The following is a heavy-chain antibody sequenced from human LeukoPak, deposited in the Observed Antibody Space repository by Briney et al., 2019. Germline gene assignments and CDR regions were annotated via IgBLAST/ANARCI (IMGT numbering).Heavy chain of an antibody. Sequence: GGSLRLSCAASGFTFNNYAMNWVRQAPGKGLEWVSSISGGGETTYYADSAKGRFTISRDNSQNTLYLQMNSLRAEDTAVYYCASDYADYVGYFFFDYWGQGTLVTVSS. D-gene: IGHD4-17*01. CDR1: GFTFNNYA. CDR3: ASDYADYVGYFFFDY. J-gene: IGHJ4*02. V-gene: IGHV3-23*01. CDR2: ISGGGETT.